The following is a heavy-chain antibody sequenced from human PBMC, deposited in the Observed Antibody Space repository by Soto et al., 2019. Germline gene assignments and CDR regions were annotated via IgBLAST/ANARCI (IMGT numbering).Heavy chain of an antibody. D-gene: IGHD3-3*01. J-gene: IGHJ3*02. CDR1: GFTFSSYE. Sequence: EVQLLESGGGLVHPGVSLRLSCAASGFTFSSYEMNWVRQAPGKGLAWVSDISSSGSTIYYADSVKGRFTISRDNAKNSLYLQMNSLRAEDTAVYYCARAKVSYDFWSGPDIWGQGTMVTVSS. CDR3: ARAKVSYDFWSGPDI. CDR2: ISSSGSTI. V-gene: IGHV3-48*03.